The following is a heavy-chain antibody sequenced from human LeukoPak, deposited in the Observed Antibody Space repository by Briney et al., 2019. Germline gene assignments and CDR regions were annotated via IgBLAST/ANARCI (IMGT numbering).Heavy chain of an antibody. V-gene: IGHV1-69*13. CDR3: ARVVYYYDSSGYWDWFDP. Sequence: SVKVSCKASGYTFTSYGISWVRQAPGQGLEWMGWIIPIFGTANYAQKFQGRVTITADESTSTAYMELSSLRSEDTAVYYCARVVYYYDSSGYWDWFDPWGQGTLVTVSS. CDR1: GYTFTSYG. J-gene: IGHJ5*02. D-gene: IGHD3-22*01. CDR2: IIPIFGTA.